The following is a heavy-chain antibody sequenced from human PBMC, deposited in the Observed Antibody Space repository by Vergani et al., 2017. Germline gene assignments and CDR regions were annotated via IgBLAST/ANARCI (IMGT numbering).Heavy chain of an antibody. CDR2: ISSSGSTI. D-gene: IGHD6-19*01. V-gene: IGHV3-48*04. J-gene: IGHJ5*01. CDR1: GFTFSSYW. Sequence: EVQLVESGGGLVQPGGSLRLSCAASGFTFSSYWMSWVRQAPGKGLEWVSYISSSGSTIYYADSVKGRFTISRDNAKNSLYLQMNSLRAEDTAVYYCARENRIAVAGTCWFDSWGQGTLVTVSS. CDR3: ARENRIAVAGTCWFDS.